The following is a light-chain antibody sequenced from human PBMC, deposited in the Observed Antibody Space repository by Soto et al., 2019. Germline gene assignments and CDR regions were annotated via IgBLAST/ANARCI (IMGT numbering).Light chain of an antibody. J-gene: IGKJ1*01. V-gene: IGKV3-15*01. CDR2: DAS. CDR3: QPYNNWPPV. Sequence: EIVMTQSPPTVSVSPGEGATLSCRASQSVNNNLAWYQQKPGQAPRLLIHDASTRATDIPARFSGSGSGTEFTLTISSLQSEDFAVYFCQPYNNWPPVFGQGTRVDIQ. CDR1: QSVNNN.